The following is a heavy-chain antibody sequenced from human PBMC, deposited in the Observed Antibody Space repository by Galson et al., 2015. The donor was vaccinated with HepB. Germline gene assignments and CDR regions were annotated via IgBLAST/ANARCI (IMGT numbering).Heavy chain of an antibody. CDR2: IWYDGSNK. CDR1: GFTFSSYG. Sequence: SLRLSCAASGFTFSSYGMHWVRQAPGKGLEWVAVIWYDGSNKYYADSVKGRFTISRDNSKNTLYLQMNSLRAEDTAVYYCARDHRTTIFGVVMHPHDAFDIWGQGTMVTVSS. V-gene: IGHV3-33*01. D-gene: IGHD3-3*01. J-gene: IGHJ3*02. CDR3: ARDHRTTIFGVVMHPHDAFDI.